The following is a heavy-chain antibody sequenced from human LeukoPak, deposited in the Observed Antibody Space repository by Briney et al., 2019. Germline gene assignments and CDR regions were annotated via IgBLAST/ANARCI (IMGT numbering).Heavy chain of an antibody. CDR1: GFTFSSYS. J-gene: IGHJ4*02. CDR3: ATLMTTVTTSGALRFDY. D-gene: IGHD4-17*01. CDR2: ISSISSYI. V-gene: IGHV3-21*01. Sequence: GGSLRLSCAASGFTFSSYSMNWVRQAPGKGLDWVSSISSISSYIYYADSVKGRFTISRENAKNSLYLQMNSLRAEDTAVYYCATLMTTVTTSGALRFDYWGQGTLVTVSS.